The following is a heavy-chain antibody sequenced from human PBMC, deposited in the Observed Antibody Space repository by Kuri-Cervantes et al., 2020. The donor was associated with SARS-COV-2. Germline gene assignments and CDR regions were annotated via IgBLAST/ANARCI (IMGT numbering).Heavy chain of an antibody. D-gene: IGHD3-22*01. CDR1: GDSVSSNSAA. V-gene: IGHV6-1*01. Sequence: SQTLSLTCAISGDSVSSNSAARNWIRQSPSRGLEWLGRTYYRSKWYNDYAVSVKSRITINPDTSKNQFSLQLNSVTPEDTAVYYCARCPLYYYDSSGYQAYYYYGMDVWGQGTTVTVSS. J-gene: IGHJ6*02. CDR2: TYYRSKWYN. CDR3: ARCPLYYYDSSGYQAYYYYGMDV.